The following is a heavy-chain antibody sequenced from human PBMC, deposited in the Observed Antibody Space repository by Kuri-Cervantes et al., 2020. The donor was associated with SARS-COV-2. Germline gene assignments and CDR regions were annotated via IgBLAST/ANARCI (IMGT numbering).Heavy chain of an antibody. CDR3: AKDRAGVHDF. V-gene: IGHV3-30*18. CDR1: GFNFSTTD. D-gene: IGHD2-21*01. CDR2: ISSDGKNK. Sequence: GGSLRLSCVASGFNFSTTDMHWVRQAPGKGLEWVTFISSDGKNKKCMASGKGRFTISRDSSQNTLHLQMRSLRDEDTAIYYCAKDRAGVHDFWGQGTLVTVSS. J-gene: IGHJ4*02.